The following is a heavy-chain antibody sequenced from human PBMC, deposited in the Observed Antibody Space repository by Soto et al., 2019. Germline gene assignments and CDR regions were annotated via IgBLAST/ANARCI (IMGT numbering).Heavy chain of an antibody. J-gene: IGHJ3*02. D-gene: IGHD6-19*01. CDR3: AKGGGGSGWSDAFDI. Sequence: PGGSLRLSCTTSGFTYSTYAMGWVRQAPGKGLEWVSVISGNGGTTYYADSVKGRFTISRDNWKRTLYLQMNSLRAGDTAIFFCAKGGGGSGWSDAFDIWGQGTTVTV. CDR2: ISGNGGTT. V-gene: IGHV3-23*01. CDR1: GFTYSTYA.